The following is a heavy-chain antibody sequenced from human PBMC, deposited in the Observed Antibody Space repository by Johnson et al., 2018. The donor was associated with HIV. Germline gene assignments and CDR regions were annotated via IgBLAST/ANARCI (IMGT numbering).Heavy chain of an antibody. CDR1: GFTFSTYV. D-gene: IGHD3-3*01. CDR3: ARGGVIHDAVDI. J-gene: IGHJ3*02. CDR2: ISHDGSNK. V-gene: IGHV3-30*03. Sequence: VQLVESGGGVVQPGRSLRLSCAASGFTFSTYVMYWVRQAPGQGLEWVALISHDGSNKYYAYFVMGRFTISRDNSKNTLYLQMNSLRAEDTAVYYCARGGVIHDAVDIWGQGTMVTLSS.